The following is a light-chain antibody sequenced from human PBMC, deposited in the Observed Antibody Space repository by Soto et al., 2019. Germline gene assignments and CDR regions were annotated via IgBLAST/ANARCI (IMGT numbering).Light chain of an antibody. V-gene: IGKV1-39*01. CDR2: AAS. CDR1: QDIAIY. CDR3: QQSYSTPRT. Sequence: IQLTQSPSSLSASVGDRVTITCRASQDIAIYLAWYQQKPGEAPKLLIYAASTLYGGVPSRFGGSGSGTDFTLTIGSLQPEDFAAYYCQQSYSTPRTFGQGTRVEIK. J-gene: IGKJ1*01.